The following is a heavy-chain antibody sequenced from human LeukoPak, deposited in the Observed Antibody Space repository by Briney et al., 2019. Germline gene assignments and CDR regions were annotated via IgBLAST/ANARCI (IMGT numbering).Heavy chain of an antibody. Sequence: SETLSLTCTVSGGSISSYYWSWIRQPPGKGLEWIGYIYYSGSTNYNPSLKSRVTISVDTSKNQFSLKLSSVTAADTAVYYCAKYGNYFDYWGQGTLVTVSS. CDR1: GGSISSYY. V-gene: IGHV4-59*12. CDR3: AKYGNYFDY. D-gene: IGHD4-17*01. CDR2: IYYSGST. J-gene: IGHJ4*02.